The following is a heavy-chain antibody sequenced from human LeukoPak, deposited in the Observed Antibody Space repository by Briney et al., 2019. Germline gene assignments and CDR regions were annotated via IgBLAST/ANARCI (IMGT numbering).Heavy chain of an antibody. J-gene: IGHJ3*02. D-gene: IGHD4-17*01. CDR2: ISSSSSTI. Sequence: GGSLRLSCAASGFTFSSYSMNWVRQAPGKGLEWVSYISSSSSTIYYADSVKGQFTISRDNAKNSLYLQMNSLRAEDTAVYYCARDTVTGAFDIWGQGTMVTVSS. CDR1: GFTFSSYS. V-gene: IGHV3-48*04. CDR3: ARDTVTGAFDI.